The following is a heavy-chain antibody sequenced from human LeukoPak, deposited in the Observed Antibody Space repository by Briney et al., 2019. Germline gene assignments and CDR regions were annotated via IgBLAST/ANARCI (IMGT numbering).Heavy chain of an antibody. CDR2: ISSSSSYI. Sequence: GGSLRLSCAASGFTFSSYSMNWVRQAPGKGLAWVSSISSSSSYIYYADSVKGRFTISRDNAKNSLYLQMNSLRAEDTAVYYCARGGPHNPHDYWGQGTLVTVSS. CDR3: ARGGPHNPHDY. J-gene: IGHJ4*02. V-gene: IGHV3-21*01. CDR1: GFTFSSYS.